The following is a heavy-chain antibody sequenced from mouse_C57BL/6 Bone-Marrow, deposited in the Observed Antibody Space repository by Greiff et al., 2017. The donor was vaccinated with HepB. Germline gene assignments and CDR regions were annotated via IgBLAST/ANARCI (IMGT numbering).Heavy chain of an antibody. CDR3: ARWGVTTYYFDY. CDR2: IYPRDGST. J-gene: IGHJ2*01. CDR1: GYTFTDHT. Sequence: VQLQQSDAELVKPGASVKISCKVSGYTFTDHTIHWMKQRPEQGLEWIGYIYPRDGSTKYNGKFKSKATLTADKSSSTAYMQLNNLTSEDSAVYFCARWGVTTYYFDYWGKGPTLTVSS. V-gene: IGHV1-78*01. D-gene: IGHD2-1*01.